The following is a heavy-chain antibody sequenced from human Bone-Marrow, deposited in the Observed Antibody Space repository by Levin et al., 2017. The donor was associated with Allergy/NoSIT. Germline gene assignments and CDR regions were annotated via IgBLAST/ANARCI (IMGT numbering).Heavy chain of an antibody. D-gene: IGHD2-15*01. CDR2: INPNSGGT. J-gene: IGHJ4*02. Sequence: AASVKVSCKASGYTFTGYYMHWVRQAPGQGLEWMGWINPNSGGTNYAQKFQGRVTMTRDTSISTAYMELSRLRSDDTAVYYCAGGNLGYCSGGSCYAEDYFDCWGQGTLVTVSS. CDR3: AGGNLGYCSGGSCYAEDYFDC. V-gene: IGHV1-2*02. CDR1: GYTFTGYY.